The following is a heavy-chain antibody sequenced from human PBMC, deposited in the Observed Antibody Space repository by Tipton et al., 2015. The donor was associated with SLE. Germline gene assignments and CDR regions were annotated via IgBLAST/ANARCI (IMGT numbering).Heavy chain of an antibody. V-gene: IGHV1-18*01. CDR1: GYTFTSYG. CDR3: ARDCYTIVGVVISGRDAFDI. CDR2: ISAYNGNT. J-gene: IGHJ3*02. Sequence: QVQLVQSGPEVKKPGASVKVSCKASGYTFTSYGISWVRQAPGQGLEWMGWISAYNGNTNYAQKLQGRVTMTTDTSTSTAYMELRSLRSDDTAVYYCARDCYTIVGVVISGRDAFDIWGQGTMVTVSS. D-gene: IGHD3-3*01.